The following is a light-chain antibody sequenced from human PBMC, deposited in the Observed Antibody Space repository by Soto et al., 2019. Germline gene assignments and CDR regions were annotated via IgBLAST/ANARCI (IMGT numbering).Light chain of an antibody. CDR2: EGS. Sequence: QLVLTQPASVSGSPGQSITISCTGTSSDVGSNNFVSWYQQHPGKAPKLIIYEGSKRPSGVSNLFSGSKSGNTASLTISGLQAEDEADYYCCSYAGLNNWVFGGGTKLTVL. CDR1: SSDVGSNNF. V-gene: IGLV2-23*01. CDR3: CSYAGLNNWV. J-gene: IGLJ3*02.